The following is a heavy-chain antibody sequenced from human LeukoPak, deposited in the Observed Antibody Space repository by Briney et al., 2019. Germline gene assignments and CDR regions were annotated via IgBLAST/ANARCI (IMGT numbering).Heavy chain of an antibody. CDR2: INPSGGST. CDR3: ARELRAVAGTGFDP. J-gene: IGHJ5*02. Sequence: GASVKVSCKASGYTFTSYYMHWLRQAPAQGLEWMGIINPSGGSTSYAQKFQGRVTMPRDTSTSNVYMELSSLRSEDTAVYSCARELRAVAGTGFDPWGQGTLVTVSS. CDR1: GYTFTSYY. V-gene: IGHV1-46*01. D-gene: IGHD6-19*01.